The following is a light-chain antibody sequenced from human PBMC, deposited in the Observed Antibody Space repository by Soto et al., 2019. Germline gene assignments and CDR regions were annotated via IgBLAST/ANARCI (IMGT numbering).Light chain of an antibody. V-gene: IGKV3-20*01. J-gene: IGKJ4*01. CDR3: QQNYSAPPLT. Sequence: IKLTQSPGTLSLSVGESATIYCRASQNVRSSYLAWYQQTPGQTPMLLIYAASSRANGIPARFSGSGSGTDFTLTISSLQSEDFGTYYCQQNYSAPPLTFGAGTKVDIK. CDR1: QNVRSSY. CDR2: AAS.